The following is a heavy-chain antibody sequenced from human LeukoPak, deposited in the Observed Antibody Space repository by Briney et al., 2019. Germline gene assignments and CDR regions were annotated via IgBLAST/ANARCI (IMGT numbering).Heavy chain of an antibody. D-gene: IGHD3-22*01. CDR2: INSDGSST. J-gene: IGHJ5*02. CDR1: GFTFSSYW. Sequence: SGGSLRLSCAASGFTFSSYWMHWVRQAPGKGLVWVSRINSDGSSTSYADSVKGRFTISRDNAKNTLYLQMNSLRAEDTAVYYCARAGALYYYDSSGNNWFDPWGQGTLVTVSS. V-gene: IGHV3-74*01. CDR3: ARAGALYYYDSSGNNWFDP.